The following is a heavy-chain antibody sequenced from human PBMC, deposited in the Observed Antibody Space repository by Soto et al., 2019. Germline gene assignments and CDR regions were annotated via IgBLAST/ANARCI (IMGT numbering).Heavy chain of an antibody. V-gene: IGHV5-10-1*01. Sequence: PGESLKISCKGSGYTFTSYWITWVRQLPGKGLEWMGKIDPSDSSTNYSPSFQGHVTISADTSTSTAYLQWSSLKASDTAMYYCARHRRTDGYNYDRPYYFDYWGQGTLVTVSS. CDR3: ARHRRTDGYNYDRPYYFDY. CDR2: IDPSDSST. J-gene: IGHJ4*02. D-gene: IGHD5-12*01. CDR1: GYTFTSYW.